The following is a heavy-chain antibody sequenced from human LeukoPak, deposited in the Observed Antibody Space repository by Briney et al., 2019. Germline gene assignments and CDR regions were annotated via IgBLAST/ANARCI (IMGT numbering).Heavy chain of an antibody. CDR2: INHSGST. CDR3: ARGPALYSNYGAHFDY. CDR1: GGSFSGYY. Sequence: PSETLSLTCAVYGGSFSGYYWSWIRQPPGKGLEWIGEINHSGSTNYNPSPKSRVTISVDTSKNQFSLKLSSVTAADTAVYYCARGPALYSNYGAHFDYWGQGTLVTVSS. J-gene: IGHJ4*02. V-gene: IGHV4-34*01. D-gene: IGHD4-11*01.